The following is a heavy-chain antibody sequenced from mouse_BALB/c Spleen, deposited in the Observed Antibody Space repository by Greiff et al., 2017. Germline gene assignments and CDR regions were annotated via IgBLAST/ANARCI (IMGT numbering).Heavy chain of an antibody. J-gene: IGHJ3*01. Sequence: QVQLQQSGPELVKPGASVRISCKASGYTFTSYYIHWVKQRPGQGLEWIGWIYPGNVNTKYNEKFKGKATLTADKSSSTAYMQLSSLTSEDSAVYFCARSEVRLWFAYWGQGTLVTVSA. V-gene: IGHV1S56*01. CDR2: IYPGNVNT. D-gene: IGHD2-14*01. CDR1: GYTFTSYY. CDR3: ARSEVRLWFAY.